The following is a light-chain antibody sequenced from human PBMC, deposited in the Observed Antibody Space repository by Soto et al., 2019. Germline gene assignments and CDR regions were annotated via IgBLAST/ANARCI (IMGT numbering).Light chain of an antibody. V-gene: IGLV2-11*01. Sequence: QSALTQPRSVSGSPGQSVTISCTGTSSDVGGYNYVSWYQQHPGKAPKVMIYDVSERPSGVPDRFSGSKSGNTASLTISGLQADDEDDYYCCSYAGRPRYVFGTGTKVTVL. CDR1: SSDVGGYNY. J-gene: IGLJ1*01. CDR2: DVS. CDR3: CSYAGRPRYV.